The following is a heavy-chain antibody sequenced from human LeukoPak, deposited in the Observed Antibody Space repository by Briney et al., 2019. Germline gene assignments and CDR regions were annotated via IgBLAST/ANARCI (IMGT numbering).Heavy chain of an antibody. CDR1: RGSISGYS. J-gene: IGHJ5*02. CDR3: VRGPYGASISKWFDP. Sequence: SETLSLTCTVSRGSISGYSWSWIRQSPGGGLEWIGYIYYSGDTAYNPSLRSRVTLSVDTSRNQFSLQLRSVTTADTAVYYCVRGPYGASISKWFDPWGQGTQVIVSP. CDR2: IYYSGDT. V-gene: IGHV4-59*01. D-gene: IGHD4/OR15-4a*01.